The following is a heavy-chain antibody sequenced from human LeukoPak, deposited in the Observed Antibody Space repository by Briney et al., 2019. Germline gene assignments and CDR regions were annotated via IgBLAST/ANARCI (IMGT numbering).Heavy chain of an antibody. CDR1: GYTFTSYG. J-gene: IGHJ6*03. CDR3: ARALDYSNYYYYYYMDV. V-gene: IGHV1-18*01. Sequence: ASVKVSCKASGYTFTSYGISWVRQAPGQGLEWMGWISAYNGNTNYAQKLQGRVTMTTDTSTSTAYMELRSLRSDDTAVYYCARALDYSNYYYYYYMDVWGKGTTVTVSS. D-gene: IGHD4-11*01. CDR2: ISAYNGNT.